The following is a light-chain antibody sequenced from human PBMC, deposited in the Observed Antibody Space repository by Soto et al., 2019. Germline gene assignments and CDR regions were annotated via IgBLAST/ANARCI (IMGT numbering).Light chain of an antibody. Sequence: EIVLTQSPATLSLSPGERATLYCGASRSVSSSYLAWYQQKPGLAPRLLIYDASSRATGIPDRFSGSGSGTDFTLTISRLEPEDFAVYYCQQYGSSPTFGGGTKVEIK. CDR3: QQYGSSPT. V-gene: IGKV3D-20*01. CDR2: DAS. CDR1: RSVSSSY. J-gene: IGKJ4*01.